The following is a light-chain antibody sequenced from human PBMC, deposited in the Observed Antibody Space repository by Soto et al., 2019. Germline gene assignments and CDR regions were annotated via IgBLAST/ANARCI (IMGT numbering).Light chain of an antibody. Sequence: IVLTQSPGTLSLSPWERATLSCRASQSVSSSYLAWYQQKPGQAPRLLIYGASTRATGIPARFSGSGSETEFTLTISSLQSEDFAVYYCQQYNNWPRTFGQGTRWIS. CDR1: QSVSSSY. V-gene: IGKV3-15*01. CDR2: GAS. CDR3: QQYNNWPRT. J-gene: IGKJ1*01.